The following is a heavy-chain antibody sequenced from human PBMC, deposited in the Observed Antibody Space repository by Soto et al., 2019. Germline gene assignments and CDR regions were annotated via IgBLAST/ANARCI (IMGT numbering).Heavy chain of an antibody. CDR3: ARLVYDTRLNYMYFDF. Sequence: SETLSLTXAVSGVSISSGNWWTWVRQSPQRGLEYIGEIFHDGTANYYPSFERRVAISVDTSKNQFSLKLTSVTAANTAIYFCARLVYDTRLNYMYFDFWGQGTLVTVSS. CDR1: GVSISSGNW. D-gene: IGHD3-10*01. CDR2: IFHDGTA. J-gene: IGHJ4*02. V-gene: IGHV4-4*02.